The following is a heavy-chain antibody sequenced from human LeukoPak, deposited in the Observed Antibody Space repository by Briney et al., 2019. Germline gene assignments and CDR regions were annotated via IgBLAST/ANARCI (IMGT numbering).Heavy chain of an antibody. J-gene: IGHJ4*02. V-gene: IGHV4-39*01. Sequence: PSETLSLTCTVSGGSISSSSYHWGWIRQPPGKGLEWIGSIYYSGSTYYNPSLKSRVTISVDTSKNQFSLKLSSVTAADTAVYYCARLRSYYDILTGYTYYFDYWGQGTLVTVSS. CDR3: ARLRSYYDILTGYTYYFDY. D-gene: IGHD3-9*01. CDR2: IYYSGST. CDR1: GGSISSSSYH.